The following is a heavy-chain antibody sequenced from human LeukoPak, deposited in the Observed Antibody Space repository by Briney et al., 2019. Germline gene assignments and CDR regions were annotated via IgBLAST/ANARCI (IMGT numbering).Heavy chain of an antibody. D-gene: IGHD6-6*01. CDR1: GFTLNTYA. CDR2: VTGTGDKS. Sequence: GGSLSLSCAVSGFTLNTYAMSWVRQAPGKGLEWVATVTGTGDKSYYADSVKGRFTISRDTASNAVYLQINSLRVEDTAVYYCTKDPKYCTTTEGHPYFLQYWGEGTLVTHSP. J-gene: IGHJ4*02. V-gene: IGHV3-23*01. CDR3: TKDPKYCTTTEGHPYFLQY.